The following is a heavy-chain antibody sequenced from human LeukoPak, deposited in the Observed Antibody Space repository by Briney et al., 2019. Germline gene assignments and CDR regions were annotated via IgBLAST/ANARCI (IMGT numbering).Heavy chain of an antibody. CDR1: GYTYTSYD. D-gene: IGHD3-10*01. V-gene: IGHV1-8*01. J-gene: IGHJ4*02. CDR2: MNPNSGNT. CDR3: ARVDTMVRGVILFDY. Sequence: ASVKVSCKASGYTYTSYDINWVRQATGQGLEWMGWMNPNSGNTGYAQKFQGRVTMTRNTSISTAYMELSSLRSEDTAVYYCARVDTMVRGVILFDYWGQGTLVTVSS.